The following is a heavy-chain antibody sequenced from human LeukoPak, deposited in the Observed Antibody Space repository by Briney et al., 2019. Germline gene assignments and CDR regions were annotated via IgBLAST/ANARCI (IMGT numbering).Heavy chain of an antibody. D-gene: IGHD3-3*01. Sequence: GRSLRLSXAASGFTFDDYAMHWVRQAPGKGLEWVSGISWNSGSIGYADSVKGRFTISRDNVKNSLYLQMNSLRAEDMALYYCAKDRGYDFWSGYLDYWGQGTLVTVSS. CDR3: AKDRGYDFWSGYLDY. CDR2: ISWNSGSI. CDR1: GFTFDDYA. V-gene: IGHV3-9*03. J-gene: IGHJ4*02.